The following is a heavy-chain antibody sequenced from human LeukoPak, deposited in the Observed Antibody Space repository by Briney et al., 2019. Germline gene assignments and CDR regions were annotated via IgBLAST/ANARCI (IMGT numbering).Heavy chain of an antibody. V-gene: IGHV4-39*07. Sequence: SETLSLTCTVSGGSITSSSYYWGWIRQPPGKGLEWIGSVYYSGNTYYNSSLKSRVTISVDTSKNQFSLKLSSVTAADTAMYYCARGVSDRSGGYRKYYFDYWGQGTLVTVSS. D-gene: IGHD1-26*01. J-gene: IGHJ4*02. CDR3: ARGVSDRSGGYRKYYFDY. CDR1: GGSITSSSYY. CDR2: VYYSGNT.